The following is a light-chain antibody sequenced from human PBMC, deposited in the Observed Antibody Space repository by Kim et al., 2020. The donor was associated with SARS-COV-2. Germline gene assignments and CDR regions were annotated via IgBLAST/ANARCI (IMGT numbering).Light chain of an antibody. CDR2: EDN. CDR3: QSYDSSNRV. J-gene: IGLJ3*02. Sequence: GETVTISCTRSSGSIASHYVQWYQQRPGSAPTTVIYEDNQRPSGVPDRFSGSIDSSSNSASLTISGLKTEDEADYYCQSYDSSNRVFGGGTQLTVL. CDR1: SGSIASHY. V-gene: IGLV6-57*03.